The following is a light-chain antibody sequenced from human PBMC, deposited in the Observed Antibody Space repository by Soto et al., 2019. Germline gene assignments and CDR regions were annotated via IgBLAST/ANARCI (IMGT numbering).Light chain of an antibody. J-gene: IGKJ2*01. V-gene: IGKV3-20*01. Sequence: ETVLTQSPGTVSLSPGERATLSCTTSQNVKSNYLAWYQQKPGQAPRLLLYGVFNRATGIPDRFSGSGSGTDFILTISGLEPEDSAVYYCQHYDGSPRTFGQGTKLEI. CDR3: QHYDGSPRT. CDR1: QNVKSNY. CDR2: GVF.